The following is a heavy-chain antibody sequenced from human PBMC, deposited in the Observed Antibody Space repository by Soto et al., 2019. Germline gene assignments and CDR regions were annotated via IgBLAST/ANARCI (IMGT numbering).Heavy chain of an antibody. J-gene: IGHJ4*02. Sequence: ASVKVSCKASGYTFTSYGISWVRQAPGQGLEWMGWISAYNGNTNYAQKLQGRVPMTTDTSTSTAYMELRSLRSDDTAVYYCAREGGLYDYVWGSYRYDYWGQGTLVTVSS. V-gene: IGHV1-18*01. CDR1: GYTFTSYG. CDR3: AREGGLYDYVWGSYRYDY. CDR2: ISAYNGNT. D-gene: IGHD3-16*02.